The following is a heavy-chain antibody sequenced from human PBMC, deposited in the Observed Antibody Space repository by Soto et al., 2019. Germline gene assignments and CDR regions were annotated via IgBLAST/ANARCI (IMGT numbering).Heavy chain of an antibody. J-gene: IGHJ5*02. V-gene: IGHV4-31*03. CDR1: GGSISSGGYY. D-gene: IGHD3-22*01. Sequence: KASETLSLTCIVSGGSISSGGYYWSWIRQHPGKGLEWIAYIYYSGSTYYNPSLKSRVTISVDTSKNQFSLKLSSVTAADTAVYYCARAYRTAYYYGSSAYYYFNWFDPWGQGTLVTVSS. CDR2: IYYSGST. CDR3: ARAYRTAYYYGSSAYYYFNWFDP.